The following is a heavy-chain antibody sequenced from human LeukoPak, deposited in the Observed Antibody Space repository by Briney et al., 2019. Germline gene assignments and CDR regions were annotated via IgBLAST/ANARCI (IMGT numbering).Heavy chain of an antibody. D-gene: IGHD5-12*01. CDR3: AKTRNGGYVYSAGFDY. V-gene: IGHV3-23*01. J-gene: IGHJ4*02. Sequence: GGSLSPSCAGSGFTFSIFGMTWVRQAPGKGLELVSSTSGSGRSTYYPDSANGRLTISRDNSTNTLYLQMNSLRADDTAVYYCAKTRNGGYVYSAGFDYWGQGTLVTVSS. CDR1: GFTFSIFG. CDR2: TSGSGRST.